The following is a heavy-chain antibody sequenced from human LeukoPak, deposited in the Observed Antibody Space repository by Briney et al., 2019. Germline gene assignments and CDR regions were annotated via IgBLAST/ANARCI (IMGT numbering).Heavy chain of an antibody. CDR2: INAGNGNT. CDR1: GYTFTSYA. Sequence: VASVKVSCKASGYTFTSYAMHWVRQAPGQRLEWMEWINAGNGNTKYSQKFQGRVTITRDTSASTAYMELSSLRSDDTAVYYCARGRLRYLDWTRAYSDYWGQGTLVTVSS. D-gene: IGHD3-9*01. V-gene: IGHV1-3*01. J-gene: IGHJ4*02. CDR3: ARGRLRYLDWTRAYSDY.